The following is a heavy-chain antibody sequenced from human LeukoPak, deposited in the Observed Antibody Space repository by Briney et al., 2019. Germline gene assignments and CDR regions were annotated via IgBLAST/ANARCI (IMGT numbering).Heavy chain of an antibody. J-gene: IGHJ5*02. CDR1: GGSVSSSSYY. D-gene: IGHD3-10*01. CDR3: ARDSFYGSGSYHFDP. CDR2: IYYSGNT. V-gene: IGHV4-39*07. Sequence: SETLSLTSTVSGGSVSSSSYYWGWIRQPPGKGLEWIGSIYYSGNTYYNPSLKSRVTISVDTSKNQFSLKVTSVTAADTAVYYCARDSFYGSGSYHFDPWGQGTLVTVSS.